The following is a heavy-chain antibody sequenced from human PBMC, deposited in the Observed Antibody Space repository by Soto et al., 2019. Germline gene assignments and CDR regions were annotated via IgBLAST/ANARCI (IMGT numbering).Heavy chain of an antibody. CDR3: ARLGKVSSSSRDSRYYYYGMDV. V-gene: IGHV1-69*13. CDR1: GGTFSSYA. Sequence: GASVKVSCKASGGTFSSYAISWVRQAPGQGLEWMGGIIPIFGTANYAQKFQGRVTITADESTSTAYMELSSLRSEDTAVYYCARLGKVSSSSRDSRYYYYGMDVWGQGTTVTVSS. J-gene: IGHJ6*02. D-gene: IGHD6-6*01. CDR2: IIPIFGTA.